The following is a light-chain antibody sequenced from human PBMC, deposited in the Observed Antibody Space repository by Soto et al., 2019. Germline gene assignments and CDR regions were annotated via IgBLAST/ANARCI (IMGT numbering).Light chain of an antibody. CDR1: QSIDNW. CDR2: KAS. V-gene: IGKV1-5*03. Sequence: DIQMTQSPSTLSASVGDRVTVTCRASQSIDNWLAWYQQKPGKAPKLLIYKASTLESGVPSRFSGSGSGTDFTLTISSLQPDDFATYYCQQYNSYSPWTFGQGTKMEIK. J-gene: IGKJ1*01. CDR3: QQYNSYSPWT.